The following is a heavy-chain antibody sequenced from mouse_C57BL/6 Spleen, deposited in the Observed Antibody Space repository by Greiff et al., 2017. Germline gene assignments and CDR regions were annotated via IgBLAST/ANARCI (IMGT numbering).Heavy chain of an antibody. CDR2: IYPGSGNT. CDR3: AGGTMITTRYVDV. J-gene: IGHJ1*03. Sequence: VQLQQSGAELVRPGASVKLSCKASGYTFTDYYINWVKQRPGQGLEWIARIYPGSGNTYYNEKFKGKATLTAEKSSSTAYMQLSSLTSEDSAVYFCAGGTMITTRYVDVWGTGTTVTVAS. CDR1: GYTFTDYY. D-gene: IGHD2-4*01. V-gene: IGHV1-76*01.